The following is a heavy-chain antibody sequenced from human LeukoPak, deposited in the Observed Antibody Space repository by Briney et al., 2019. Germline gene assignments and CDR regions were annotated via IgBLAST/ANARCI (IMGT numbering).Heavy chain of an antibody. CDR2: IYYSGST. Sequence: SETLSLTCAVSGGSISSYYWSWIRQPPGKGLEWIGYIYYSGSTNYNPSLKSRVTISVDTSKNQFSLKLLSVTAADTAVYYCARGMQQLYHFDSWGRGTLVTVSS. CDR1: GGSISSYY. J-gene: IGHJ4*02. D-gene: IGHD6-13*01. CDR3: ARGMQQLYHFDS. V-gene: IGHV4-59*01.